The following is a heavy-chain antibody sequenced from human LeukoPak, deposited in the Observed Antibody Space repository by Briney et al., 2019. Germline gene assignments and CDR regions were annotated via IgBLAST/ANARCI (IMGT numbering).Heavy chain of an antibody. CDR3: ARETKLGYFDY. D-gene: IGHD6-13*01. Sequence: PGGSLRLSCAASGFTFSSYSMTWVRQAPGKGLEWVSSISSSSSSYIYYADSVKGRFTISRDNAKNSLYLQMNSLRAEDTAVYYCARETKLGYFDYWGQGTLVTVSS. V-gene: IGHV3-21*01. CDR1: GFTFSSYS. CDR2: ISSSSSSYI. J-gene: IGHJ4*02.